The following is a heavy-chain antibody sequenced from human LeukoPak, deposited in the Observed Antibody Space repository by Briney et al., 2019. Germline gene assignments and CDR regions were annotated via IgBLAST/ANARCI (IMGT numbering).Heavy chain of an antibody. Sequence: GGSLRLSCVAYGFTFGSFGMHWVRQAPGKGPDWVAVIAYDGSDENYADSVKGRFTISRDNFKNTLYLQMNSLGPEDTAMYYCARDVMAVAGTLGVDCWGQGALVTVSS. V-gene: IGHV3-30*04. CDR1: GFTFGSFG. J-gene: IGHJ4*02. CDR2: IAYDGSDE. CDR3: ARDVMAVAGTLGVDC. D-gene: IGHD6-19*01.